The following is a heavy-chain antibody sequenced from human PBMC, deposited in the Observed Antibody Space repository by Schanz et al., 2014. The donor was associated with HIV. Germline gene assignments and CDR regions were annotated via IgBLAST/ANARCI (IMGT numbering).Heavy chain of an antibody. J-gene: IGHJ4*02. CDR3: TREGNYYGGSGPGH. V-gene: IGHV3-23*04. CDR1: GFTFNNYA. CDR2: INWNGDTT. Sequence: AQLVESGGGVVQPGESLRLSCLASGFTFNNYAMSWVRQAPGKGLEWVAVINWNGDTTYYADSVKGRFTISRDNSNNVLFLHMPTLRAEDTATYYCTREGNYYGGSGPGHWGQGALVSVSS. D-gene: IGHD2-21*01.